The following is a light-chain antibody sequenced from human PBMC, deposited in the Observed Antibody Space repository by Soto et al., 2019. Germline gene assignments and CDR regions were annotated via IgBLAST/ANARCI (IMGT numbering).Light chain of an antibody. J-gene: IGLJ1*01. Sequence: ARTPPPSASGSAGQSVTIACTGTSSDVGGYNYVSWYQQHPGKAPKLMIYEVSKRPSGVPDRFSGSKSGNTASLTVSGLQAEDEADYYCSSYAGSNNFVVFGTGTKVTVL. CDR2: EVS. V-gene: IGLV2-8*01. CDR3: SSYAGSNNFVV. CDR1: SSDVGGYNY.